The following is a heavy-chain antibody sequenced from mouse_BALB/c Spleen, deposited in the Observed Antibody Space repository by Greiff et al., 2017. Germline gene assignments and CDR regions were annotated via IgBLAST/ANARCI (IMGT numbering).Heavy chain of an antibody. J-gene: IGHJ3*01. Sequence: EVKLVESGPELVKPGASVKISCKTSGYTFTEYTMHWVKQSHGKSLEWIGGINPNNGGTSYNQKFKGKATLTVDKSSSTAYMELRSLTSEDSAVYYCARPHYYGSSYPSWFAYWGQGTLVTVSA. CDR2: INPNNGGT. CDR3: ARPHYYGSSYPSWFAY. CDR1: GYTFTEYT. D-gene: IGHD1-1*01. V-gene: IGHV1-18*01.